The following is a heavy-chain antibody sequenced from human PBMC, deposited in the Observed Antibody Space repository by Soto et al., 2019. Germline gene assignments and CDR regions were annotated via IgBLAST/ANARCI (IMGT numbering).Heavy chain of an antibody. V-gene: IGHV3-23*01. D-gene: IGHD5-18*01. J-gene: IGHJ4*02. CDR2: ISGSGGST. CDR1: GFTFSSYA. CDR3: AKDARVTNGEAN. Sequence: EVQLLESGGGLVQPGGSLRLSCAASGFTFSSYAMSWVRQAPGKGLEWVSAISGSGGSTYYAHSVKGRFTISRDNSKNTLYLQMNSRRAEDTAVYYCAKDARVTNGEANWGQGTLVTVSS.